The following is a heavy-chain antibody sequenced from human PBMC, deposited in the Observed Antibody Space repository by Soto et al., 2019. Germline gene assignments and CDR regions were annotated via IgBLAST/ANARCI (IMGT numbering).Heavy chain of an antibody. CDR3: ARRGSGSYYDN. V-gene: IGHV3-23*01. D-gene: IGHD1-26*01. J-gene: IGHJ4*02. Sequence: EVQLLESGGGLVQPGGSLRLSCAASRFTFSGYAMRWVRQAPGKGLEWVSAISGSGGSTYYADSVKGRFTISRDNSKNTLYPQMSSLRAEDRAVYYWARRGSGSYYDNWGQGTLVTVSS. CDR2: ISGSGGST. CDR1: RFTFSGYA.